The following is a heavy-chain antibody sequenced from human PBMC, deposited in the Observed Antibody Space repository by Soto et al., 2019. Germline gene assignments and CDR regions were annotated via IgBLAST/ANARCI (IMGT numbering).Heavy chain of an antibody. J-gene: IGHJ6*02. CDR1: GFTFSSYG. D-gene: IGHD6-19*01. CDR2: IWYDGSNK. V-gene: IGHV3-33*01. CDR3: ARDYVNRVAGPQEDYYYYGMDV. Sequence: GGSLRLSCAASGFTFSSYGMHWVRQAPGKGLGWVAVIWYDGSNKYYADSVKGRFTISRDNSKNTLYLQMNSLRAEDTAVYYCARDYVNRVAGPQEDYYYYGMDVWGQGTTVTVSS.